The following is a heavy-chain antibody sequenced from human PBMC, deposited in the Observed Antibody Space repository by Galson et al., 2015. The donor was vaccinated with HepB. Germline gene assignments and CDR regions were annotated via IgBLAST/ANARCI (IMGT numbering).Heavy chain of an antibody. Sequence: SETLSLTCAVYGGSFSGYYWSWIRQPPGKGLEWIGEINHSGGTNYNPSLKSRVTISVDTSKNQFSLKLSSVTAADTAVYYCARGVGFRGIAARRVHYADVWGQGTTVTVSS. V-gene: IGHV4-34*01. CDR1: GGSFSGYY. CDR3: ARGVGFRGIAARRVHYADV. D-gene: IGHD6-6*01. CDR2: INHSGGT. J-gene: IGHJ6*02.